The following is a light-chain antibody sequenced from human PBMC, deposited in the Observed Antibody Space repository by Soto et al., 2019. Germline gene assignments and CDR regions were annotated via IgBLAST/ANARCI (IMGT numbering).Light chain of an antibody. CDR3: SSYTTTSTVV. CDR2: EVS. V-gene: IGLV2-14*01. J-gene: IGLJ2*01. Sequence: QSVLTQPASVSGSPGQSITVSCTGTSSDIGGHKNVSWYQQHPGKVPKLIIYEVSNRPSGVSNRFSGSKSSNTASLTVSGLQAEDEADYYCSSYTTTSTVVFGGGTKVTVL. CDR1: SSDIGGHKN.